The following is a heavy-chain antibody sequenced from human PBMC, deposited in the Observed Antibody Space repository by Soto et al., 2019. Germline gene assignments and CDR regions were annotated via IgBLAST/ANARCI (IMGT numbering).Heavy chain of an antibody. V-gene: IGHV4-34*01. J-gene: IGHJ3*02. CDR3: ASLYYDSSGYHDAFDI. CDR1: GGSFSGYY. Sequence: SETLSLTCAVYGGSFSGYYWSWIRQPPGKGLEWIGEINHSGSTNYNPSLKSRVTISVDTSKNQFSLKLSSVTAADTAVYYCASLYYDSSGYHDAFDIWGQGTMVTVSS. CDR2: INHSGST. D-gene: IGHD3-22*01.